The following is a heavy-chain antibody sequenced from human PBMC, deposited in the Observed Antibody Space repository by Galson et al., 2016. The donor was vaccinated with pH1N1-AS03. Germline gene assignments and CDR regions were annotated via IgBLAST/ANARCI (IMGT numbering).Heavy chain of an antibody. CDR1: GFAFNNYA. D-gene: IGHD3-16*01. Sequence: SLRLSCAASGFAFNNYAMSWVRQAPGAGLEWLSAISDSGDSAYYTDSVKGRFTISRDNSKRTLYLQMNSLRAEDTAVYYCAKAVSYGPFGDFDYWGQGSLVTVSS. CDR2: ISDSGDSA. CDR3: AKAVSYGPFGDFDY. J-gene: IGHJ4*02. V-gene: IGHV3-23*01.